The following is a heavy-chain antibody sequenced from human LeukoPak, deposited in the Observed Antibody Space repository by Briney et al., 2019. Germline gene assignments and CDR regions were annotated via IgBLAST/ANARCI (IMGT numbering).Heavy chain of an antibody. J-gene: IGHJ4*02. D-gene: IGHD3-10*01. CDR3: ASTLGRSGSRAFDY. CDR2: ISGSGGST. V-gene: IGHV3-23*01. Sequence: GGSLRLSCAASGFTFSSYAMSWVRQAPGKGLEWVSAISGSGGSTYYADSVKGRFTISRDNSKNTLYLQMNSLRAEDTAVYYCASTLGRSGSRAFDYWGQGTLVTVSS. CDR1: GFTFSSYA.